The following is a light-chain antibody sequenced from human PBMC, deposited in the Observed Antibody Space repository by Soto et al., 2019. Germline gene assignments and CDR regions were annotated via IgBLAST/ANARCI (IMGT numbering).Light chain of an antibody. J-gene: IGKJ4*01. CDR1: QSITGN. CDR3: QQYNNWPLT. CDR2: DAS. Sequence: VVVTQSPATLSVSPGEIATLSCRASQSITGNLTWYQQKPGQAPRLLIYDASTRATGIPARFSGSGSGTEFTLTISSLQSEDFAVYYCQQYNNWPLTLGGGTKVDIK. V-gene: IGKV3-15*01.